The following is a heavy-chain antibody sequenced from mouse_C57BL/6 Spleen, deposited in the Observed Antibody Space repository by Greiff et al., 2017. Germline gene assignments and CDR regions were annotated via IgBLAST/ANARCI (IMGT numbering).Heavy chain of an antibody. Sequence: EVNVVESGGDLVKPGGSLKLSCAASGFTFSSYGMSWVRQTPDKRLEWVATISSGGSYTYYPDSVKGRFTISRDNAKNTLYLQMSSLKSEDTAMYYCARQERGSSWYFDVWGTGTTVTVSS. CDR1: GFTFSSYG. CDR3: ARQERGSSWYFDV. D-gene: IGHD1-1*01. J-gene: IGHJ1*03. CDR2: ISSGGSYT. V-gene: IGHV5-6*01.